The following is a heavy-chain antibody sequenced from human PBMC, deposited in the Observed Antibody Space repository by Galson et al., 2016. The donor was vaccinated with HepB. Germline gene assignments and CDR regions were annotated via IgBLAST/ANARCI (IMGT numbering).Heavy chain of an antibody. D-gene: IGHD5-24*01. J-gene: IGHJ4*02. V-gene: IGHV1-18*01. CDR2: VSPYSGDT. CDR1: GYTFINYG. CDR3: ARGRDPYNHADY. Sequence: SVKVSCKASGYTFINYGISWVRQAPGQGLQWIGRVSPYSGDTIYAQRFKGRVIMTTDPSTTIAYMELKSLRSDDTAVYFCARGRDPYNHADYWGQGTLVTVSS.